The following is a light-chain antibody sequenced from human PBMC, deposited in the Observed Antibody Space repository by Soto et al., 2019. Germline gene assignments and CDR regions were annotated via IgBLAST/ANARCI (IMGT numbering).Light chain of an antibody. Sequence: EIVLTQSPGTLSLSPGERATLSCGASQSVSFNYLAWYQQKVGLAPRLLIYDASRRATGTPDRFSGSGSGTDFTLTIIRLEPEDFAVYVCQQYGSSPYTFGQGTNLEIK. J-gene: IGKJ2*01. CDR2: DAS. CDR3: QQYGSSPYT. V-gene: IGKV3D-20*01. CDR1: QSVSFNY.